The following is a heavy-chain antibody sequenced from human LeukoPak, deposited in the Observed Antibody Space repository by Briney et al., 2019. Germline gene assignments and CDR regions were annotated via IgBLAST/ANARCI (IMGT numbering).Heavy chain of an antibody. J-gene: IGHJ4*02. Sequence: SETLSLTCTVSGGSISSYYWSWIRQPPGKGLEWIGEINHSGSTNYNPSLKSRVTISVDTSKNQFSLKLSSVTAADTAVYYCARRGGQGLRYVQGYYFDYWGQGTLVTVSS. CDR1: GGSISSYY. CDR3: ARRGGQGLRYVQGYYFDY. D-gene: IGHD4-17*01. CDR2: INHSGST. V-gene: IGHV4-34*01.